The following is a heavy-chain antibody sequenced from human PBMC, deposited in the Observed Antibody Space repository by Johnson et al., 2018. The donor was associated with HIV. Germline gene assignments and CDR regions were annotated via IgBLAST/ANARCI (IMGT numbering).Heavy chain of an antibody. Sequence: VQLVESGGGLVQPGGALRLSCAASGFTFSSYWMSWVRQAPGKGLGWVAAISVAGTKNYYVDSVKGRFTISRDNAKKSLYLQMNSLRAEDKAVYYCAKDLKGAPGAFDIWGQGTMVTVSS. CDR2: ISVAGTKN. D-gene: IGHD1-26*01. CDR3: AKDLKGAPGAFDI. CDR1: GFTFSSYW. V-gene: IGHV3-7*03. J-gene: IGHJ3*02.